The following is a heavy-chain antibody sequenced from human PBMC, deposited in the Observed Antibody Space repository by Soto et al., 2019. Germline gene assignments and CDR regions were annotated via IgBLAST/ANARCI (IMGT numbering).Heavy chain of an antibody. J-gene: IGHJ6*04. CDR1: GYIFSDYW. CDR3: ARFGIGGCRGGRCFLSYNRYGMEV. V-gene: IGHV5-51*01. D-gene: IGHD2-15*01. Sequence: GESLKISCEGSGYIFSDYWIGWVRQMPGKGLELMGIIFPGDSDIKYSPPFQGQVTISADKSISSAYLQWSSLKASDTAMYYCARFGIGGCRGGRCFLSYNRYGMEVWGKGTKVTVSS. CDR2: IFPGDSDI.